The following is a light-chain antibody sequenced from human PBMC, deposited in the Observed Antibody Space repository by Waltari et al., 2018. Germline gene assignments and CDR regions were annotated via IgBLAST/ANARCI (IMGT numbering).Light chain of an antibody. Sequence: DIQRTQSPSSLSASAGDTVTITCRASQDIRTYLNWYQQKPGKPPKRLIYAASSLDSGVPSRFSGSGSGTDFTLTISSLQPEDFATYYCLQYSGYPFTFGPGTKLDVK. V-gene: IGKV1-17*01. CDR1: QDIRTY. J-gene: IGKJ3*01. CDR2: AAS. CDR3: LQYSGYPFT.